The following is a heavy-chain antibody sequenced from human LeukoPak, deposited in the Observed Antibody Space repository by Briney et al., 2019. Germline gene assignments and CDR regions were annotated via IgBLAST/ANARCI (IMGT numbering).Heavy chain of an antibody. V-gene: IGHV4-38-2*02. J-gene: IGHJ5*02. CDR3: ASGYSSSGANWFDP. CDR1: DYSISNGYF. Sequence: SETLSLTCTVSDYSISNGYFWGWIRQPPGKGLEWIGEVTHTGGTNYNPSLKSRVTISLDTFKNQFSLKLSSVTAADTAVYYCASGYSSSGANWFDPWGQGTLVTVSS. CDR2: VTHTGGT. D-gene: IGHD6-6*01.